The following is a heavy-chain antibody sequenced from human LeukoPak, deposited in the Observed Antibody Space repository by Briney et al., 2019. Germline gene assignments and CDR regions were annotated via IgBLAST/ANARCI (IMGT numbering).Heavy chain of an antibody. CDR3: AKDLGRYRNNFFDY. Sequence: GGSLRLSCAASGFTVSSNYMSWVRQAPGKGLEWVSVIYSGGSTYYADSVKGRFTISRDNSKNTLYLQMNSLRAEDTAVYYCAKDLGRYRNNFFDYWGQGNLVTVSS. CDR2: IYSGGST. D-gene: IGHD1-26*01. V-gene: IGHV3-53*01. J-gene: IGHJ4*02. CDR1: GFTVSSNY.